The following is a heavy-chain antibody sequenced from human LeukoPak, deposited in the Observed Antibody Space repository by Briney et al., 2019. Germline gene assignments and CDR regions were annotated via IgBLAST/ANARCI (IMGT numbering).Heavy chain of an antibody. CDR2: INHSGST. CDR1: GGSFSSYY. Sequence: SETLSLTCAVYGGSFSSYYWSWIRQPPGKGLEWIGEINHSGSTNYNPSLKSRVTISVDTSKNQFSLKLSSVTAADTAVYYCARGRRASGRIAWDWGQGALVTVSS. J-gene: IGHJ4*02. V-gene: IGHV4-34*01. D-gene: IGHD6-13*01. CDR3: ARGRRASGRIAWD.